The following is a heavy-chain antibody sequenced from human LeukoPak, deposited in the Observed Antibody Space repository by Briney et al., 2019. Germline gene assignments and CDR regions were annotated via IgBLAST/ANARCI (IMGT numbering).Heavy chain of an antibody. CDR2: IYSGGST. Sequence: GGSLRLSCAATGFTVSSNYMSWVRQAPGRGLEWVSVIYSGGSTYYADSVKGRFTISRDNAKNSLYLQMNSLRAEDTAVYYCAELGITMIGGVWGKGTTVTISS. V-gene: IGHV3-66*01. CDR3: AELGITMIGGV. J-gene: IGHJ6*04. D-gene: IGHD3-10*02. CDR1: GFTVSSNY.